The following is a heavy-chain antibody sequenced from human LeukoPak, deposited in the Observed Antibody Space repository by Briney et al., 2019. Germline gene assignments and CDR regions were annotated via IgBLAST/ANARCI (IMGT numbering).Heavy chain of an antibody. Sequence: TSETLSLTCTVSGGSISSSSYYWGWIRQPPGKGLEWIGSIYYSGSTYYNPSLKSRVTMSVDTSKNQFSLKLSSVTAADTAVYYCASSRNYYGSRSLYYFDYWGQGTLVTVSS. V-gene: IGHV4-39*07. CDR2: IYYSGST. J-gene: IGHJ4*02. CDR3: ASSRNYYGSRSLYYFDY. CDR1: GGSISSSSYY. D-gene: IGHD3-10*01.